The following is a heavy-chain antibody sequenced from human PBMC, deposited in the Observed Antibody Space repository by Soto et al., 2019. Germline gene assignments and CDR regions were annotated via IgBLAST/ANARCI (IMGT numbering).Heavy chain of an antibody. V-gene: IGHV1-18*01. CDR2: INTYNGNK. J-gene: IGHJ6*02. CDR1: GYTFTRYG. Sequence: QVQLVQSGAEVKNPGASVKVSCKASGYTFTRYGIGWARQAPGQGLEWMGWINTYNGNKNYAQNVKGRVTLTTDTSTSTDYMELRSLRANDTAIYYCAMVDVYVTPSPQDVWGQGTTVIVSS. D-gene: IGHD3-16*01. CDR3: AMVDVYVTPSPQDV.